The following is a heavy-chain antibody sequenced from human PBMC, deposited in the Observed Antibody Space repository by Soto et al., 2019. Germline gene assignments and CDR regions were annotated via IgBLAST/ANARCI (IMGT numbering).Heavy chain of an antibody. J-gene: IGHJ6*02. CDR2: INPSGGST. CDR3: ARRLITGTGDV. V-gene: IGHV1-46*01. D-gene: IGHD1-20*01. CDR1: GYTFTSYY. Sequence: QVQLVQSGAEVKKPGASVKVSCKASGYTFTSYYMHWVRQAPGQGLEWMGIINPSGGSTSYAQKFPGRVPMTRDTSTSTVYMELSSLRSEDTAVYYCARRLITGTGDVWGQGTTVTVSS.